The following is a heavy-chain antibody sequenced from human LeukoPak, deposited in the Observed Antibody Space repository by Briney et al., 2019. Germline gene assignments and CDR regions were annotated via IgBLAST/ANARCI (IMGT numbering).Heavy chain of an antibody. Sequence: GESLKISCKGSGYRLTSYWIGWVRQMPGKGLEWMGIIYPGDSDTRYSPSFQGQVTISADKSISTAYLQWSSLKASDTAMYYCARRDGYCSSTSCYADYYYGMDVWGQGTTVTVSS. V-gene: IGHV5-51*01. CDR1: GYRLTSYW. CDR2: IYPGDSDT. J-gene: IGHJ6*02. D-gene: IGHD2-2*01. CDR3: ARRDGYCSSTSCYADYYYGMDV.